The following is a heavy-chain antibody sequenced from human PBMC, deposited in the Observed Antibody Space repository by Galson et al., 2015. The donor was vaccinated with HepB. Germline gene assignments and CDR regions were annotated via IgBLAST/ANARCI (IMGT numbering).Heavy chain of an antibody. CDR3: ARGDSSGWYGALDY. CDR2: ISSSSSYI. V-gene: IGHV3-21*01. J-gene: IGHJ4*02. CDR1: GFTFSSYS. D-gene: IGHD6-19*01. Sequence: SLRLSCAASGFTFSSYSMNWVRQAPGKGLEWVSSISSSSSYIYYADSVKGRFTISRDNAKNSLYLQMNSLRAEDTAVYYCARGDSSGWYGALDYWGQGTLVTVSS.